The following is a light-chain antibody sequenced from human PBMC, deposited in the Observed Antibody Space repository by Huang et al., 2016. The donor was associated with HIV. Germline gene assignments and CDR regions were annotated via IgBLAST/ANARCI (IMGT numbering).Light chain of an antibody. J-gene: IGKJ5*01. Sequence: DIVMSQSPLSLPVTPGEPDSISCRSSQSLLYSNGNNYLDWYLQKPGQPPQLLLYLCSNRASGVPDRFSGSGSGTDFTLKISRVEAEDVGVYYCMQALQTPPAFGQGTRLEIK. CDR1: QSLLYSNGNNY. CDR2: LCS. CDR3: MQALQTPPA. V-gene: IGKV2-28*01.